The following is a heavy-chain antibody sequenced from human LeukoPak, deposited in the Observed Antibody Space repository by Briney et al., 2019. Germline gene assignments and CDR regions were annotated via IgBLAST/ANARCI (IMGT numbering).Heavy chain of an antibody. D-gene: IGHD7-27*01. CDR1: GFTFSDSW. CDR2: IKEDESEK. J-gene: IGHJ6*02. CDR3: ATYKNWVAGDV. Sequence: GGSLRLSCAASGFTFSDSWMSWVRQAPGKGPEWVANIKEDESEKHYVDSVKGRFTFSRDNAKSSLFLQMNSLRVEDTAVYYCATYKNWVAGDVWGQGTTVSVSS. V-gene: IGHV3-7*01.